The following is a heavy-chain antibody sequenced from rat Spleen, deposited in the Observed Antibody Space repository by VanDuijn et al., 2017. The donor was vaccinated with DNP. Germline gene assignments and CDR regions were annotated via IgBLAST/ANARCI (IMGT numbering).Heavy chain of an antibody. J-gene: IGHJ2*01. Sequence: EVQLVESDGGLVQPGRSLKLSCAASGFTFSNYGMHWIRQAPTKGLEWVASISPSGGSNYYRDSVKGRFTISRDNAKSTLYLQMDSLRSEDTVTYYCATGLGDYWGQGVMVTVSS. CDR1: GFTFSNYG. V-gene: IGHV5-19*01. D-gene: IGHD4-6*01. CDR3: ATGLGDY. CDR2: ISPSGGSN.